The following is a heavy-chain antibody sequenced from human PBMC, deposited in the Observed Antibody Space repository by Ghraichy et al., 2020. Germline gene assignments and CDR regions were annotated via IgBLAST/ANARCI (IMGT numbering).Heavy chain of an antibody. D-gene: IGHD5-12*01. Sequence: GGSLRLSCAASGFTFSSYWMSWVRQAPGKGLEWVANIKQDGSEKYYVDSVKGRFTISRDNAKNSLYLQMNSLRAEDTAVYYCAREGLKVATPSYYYYYYMDVWGKGTTVTVSS. CDR1: GFTFSSYW. J-gene: IGHJ6*03. CDR3: AREGLKVATPSYYYYYYMDV. CDR2: IKQDGSEK. V-gene: IGHV3-7*03.